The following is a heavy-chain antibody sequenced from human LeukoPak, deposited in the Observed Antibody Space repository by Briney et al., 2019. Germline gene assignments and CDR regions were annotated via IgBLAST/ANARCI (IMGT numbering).Heavy chain of an antibody. J-gene: IGHJ4*02. CDR2: MNPNSGNT. CDR3: ARVTEQDGY. V-gene: IGHV1-8*02. CDR1: GYTFTGYY. Sequence: GASVKVSCKASGYTFTGYYMHWVRQAPGQGLEWMGWMNPNSGNTGYAQKFQGRVTMTRNTSISTAYMELSSLRSEDTAVYYCARVTEQDGYWGQGTLVTVSS. D-gene: IGHD1-14*01.